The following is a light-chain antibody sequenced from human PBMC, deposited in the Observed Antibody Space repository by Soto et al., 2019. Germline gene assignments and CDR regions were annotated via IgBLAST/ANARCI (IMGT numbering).Light chain of an antibody. CDR1: SSDVGGYNY. V-gene: IGLV2-8*01. CDR3: SLYAGSNTLYV. CDR2: EVS. Sequence: QSALTQPPSASGSPGQSVTISCTGTSSDVGGYNYVSWYQQHPGKAPKLMIYEVSKRPSGVPDRFSGSKSGNTASLTGSGLQAEDEADYCCSLYAGSNTLYVFGTGTKLTVL. J-gene: IGLJ1*01.